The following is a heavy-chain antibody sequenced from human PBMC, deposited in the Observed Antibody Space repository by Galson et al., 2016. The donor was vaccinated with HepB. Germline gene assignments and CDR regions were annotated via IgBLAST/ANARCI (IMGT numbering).Heavy chain of an antibody. Sequence: SETLSLTCTVSGGSIDRSTYYWAWIRQPPGKGLEWIGNVHYSGSTYYSPSLQSRVGFAVDTSKNQFSLRLTSVTAADTAMYYCARQYDFWSGHYRYYSYGMDVWGQGTTVTVSS. CDR2: VHYSGST. J-gene: IGHJ6*02. V-gene: IGHV4-39*01. CDR3: ARQYDFWSGHYRYYSYGMDV. CDR1: GGSIDRSTYY. D-gene: IGHD3-3*01.